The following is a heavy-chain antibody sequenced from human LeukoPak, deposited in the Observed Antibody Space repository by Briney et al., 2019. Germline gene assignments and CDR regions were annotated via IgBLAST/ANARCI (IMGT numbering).Heavy chain of an antibody. Sequence: ASGKVCCKASGYTVTAYYIHCVRQSPGQGREGMGWINPNSGGTNYAQKFQGRVTMTRDTSISTAYMELRRLRSDDTAVYYCARFLRPHGGNTLGYFDYWGQGTLVTVSS. CDR1: GYTVTAYY. J-gene: IGHJ4*02. CDR2: INPNSGGT. V-gene: IGHV1-2*02. D-gene: IGHD4-23*01. CDR3: ARFLRPHGGNTLGYFDY.